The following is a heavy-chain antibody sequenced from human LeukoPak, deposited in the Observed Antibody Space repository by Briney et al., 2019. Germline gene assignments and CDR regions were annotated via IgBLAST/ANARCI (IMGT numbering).Heavy chain of an antibody. D-gene: IGHD2-21*02. CDR2: IYYSGST. J-gene: IGHJ4*02. V-gene: IGHV4-59*06. CDR1: GGSISSYY. Sequence: SETLSLTCTVSGGSISSYYWSWIRQPPGKGLEWLGYIYYSGSTYYNPSLKSRVTISVDTSKNQFSLKLSSVTAADTAVYYCARVAVVTATPFDYWGQGTLVTVSS. CDR3: ARVAVVTATPFDY.